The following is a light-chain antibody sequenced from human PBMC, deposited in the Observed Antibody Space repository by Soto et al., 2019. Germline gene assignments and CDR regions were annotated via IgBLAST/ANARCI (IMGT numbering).Light chain of an antibody. CDR2: SNN. Sequence: QSVLTQPPSASGTPGQRVTISCSGSSSNIGSNTVNWYQQLPGTAPKLLIYSNNQRPSGVPDRFSGSKSGTSASQAISGLQSEDEADYYCAAWDDSLNAVVFGGGTKLTVL. V-gene: IGLV1-44*01. CDR3: AAWDDSLNAVV. CDR1: SSNIGSNT. J-gene: IGLJ2*01.